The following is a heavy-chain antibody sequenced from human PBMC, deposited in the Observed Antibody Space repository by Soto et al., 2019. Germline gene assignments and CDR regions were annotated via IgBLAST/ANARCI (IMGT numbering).Heavy chain of an antibody. D-gene: IGHD3-10*01. J-gene: IGHJ6*03. CDR1: GGSVSSGSYY. CDR2: IYYSGST. Sequence: PSETLSLTCTVSGGSVSSGSYYWSWIRQPPGKGLEWIGYIYYSGSTNYNPSLKSRVTISVDTSKNQFSLKLSSVTAADTAVYYCARAASNYFASGSYLPYYMDVWGKGTTVTVSS. V-gene: IGHV4-61*01. CDR3: ARAASNYFASGSYLPYYMDV.